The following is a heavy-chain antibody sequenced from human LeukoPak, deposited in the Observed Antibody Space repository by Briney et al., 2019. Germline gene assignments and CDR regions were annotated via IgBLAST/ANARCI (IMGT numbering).Heavy chain of an antibody. Sequence: PSETLSLTCTVSGGSISSYYWSWIRQPPGKGLEWIGRLYTSGSTNYNPSLKSRLTMSADTSKNQSSLNLRSVTAADTAIYYCARDRVDSSGYYYYYGIDVWGQGTAVTVSS. CDR2: LYTSGST. J-gene: IGHJ6*02. V-gene: IGHV4-4*07. CDR1: GGSISSYY. D-gene: IGHD3-22*01. CDR3: ARDRVDSSGYYYYYGIDV.